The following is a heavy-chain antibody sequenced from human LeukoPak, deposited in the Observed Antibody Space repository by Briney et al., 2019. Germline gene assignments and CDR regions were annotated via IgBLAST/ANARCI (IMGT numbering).Heavy chain of an antibody. V-gene: IGHV4-34*01. Sequence: SETLSLTCAVYGGSFSGYYWSWIRQPPGKGLEWIGEINHSGSINYNPSLKSRVTISVDTSKSQFSLKLRSVTAADTAVYYCARDSPIRSMDVWGKGTTVTVPS. D-gene: IGHD3-16*01. CDR2: INHSGSI. CDR1: GGSFSGYY. CDR3: ARDSPIRSMDV. J-gene: IGHJ6*03.